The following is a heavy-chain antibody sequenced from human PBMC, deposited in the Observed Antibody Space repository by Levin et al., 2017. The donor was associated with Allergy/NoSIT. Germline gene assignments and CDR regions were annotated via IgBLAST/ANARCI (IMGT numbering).Heavy chain of an antibody. V-gene: IGHV1-2*02. CDR1: GYTFTDYY. CDR3: ARNDYGDYVQNFDY. D-gene: IGHD4-17*01. J-gene: IGHJ4*02. Sequence: ASVKVSCKAAGYTFTDYYMHWVRQAPGQGLEWMGWVNCNSGDTYYAQKFQGRVTMTRDTSITTAYIELSSLRSDDTALYYCARNDYGDYVQNFDYWGQGTLVTVSS. CDR2: VNCNSGDT.